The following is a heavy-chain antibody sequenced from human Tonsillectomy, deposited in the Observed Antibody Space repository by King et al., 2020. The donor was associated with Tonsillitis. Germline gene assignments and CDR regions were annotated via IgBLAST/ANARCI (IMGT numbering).Heavy chain of an antibody. Sequence: VQLVESGGGLVQTGRSLRLSCTASGFTFGDYAMSWFRQAPGKGLEWVGFIRSKAYGGTTEYAASVKGRFTISRDDSKSIAYLQMNSLKTEDTAVYYCTRGDGAGSYYNPYYYYGMDVWGQGTTVTVSS. V-gene: IGHV3-49*03. CDR1: GFTFGDYA. CDR2: IRSKAYGGTT. D-gene: IGHD3-10*01. CDR3: TRGDGAGSYYNPYYYYGMDV. J-gene: IGHJ6*02.